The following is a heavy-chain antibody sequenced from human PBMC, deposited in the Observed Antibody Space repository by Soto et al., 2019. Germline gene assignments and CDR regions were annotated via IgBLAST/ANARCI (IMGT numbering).Heavy chain of an antibody. CDR1: GYSFTSYW. D-gene: IGHD5-18*01. Sequence: PGESLKISCKGSGYSFTSYWIGWVRQMPGKGLEWMGIIYPGDSDTRYSPSFQGQVTISADKSISTAYLQWSSLKASDTAMYYCARHGADSYDRLGMDVWGQGTTVTVSS. J-gene: IGHJ6*02. CDR2: IYPGDSDT. V-gene: IGHV5-51*01. CDR3: ARHGADSYDRLGMDV.